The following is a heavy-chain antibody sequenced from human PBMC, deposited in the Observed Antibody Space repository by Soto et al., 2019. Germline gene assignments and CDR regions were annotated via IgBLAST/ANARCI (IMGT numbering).Heavy chain of an antibody. D-gene: IGHD3-22*01. J-gene: IGHJ4*02. CDR3: ARDWGYSDSRYYFDS. V-gene: IGHV1-2*02. CDR1: GYTFTDNY. CDR2: INPKSGDT. Sequence: QVLLVQSGAEVKKPGASVKVSCKASGYTFTDNYIHWVRQAPGQGLEWMGWINPKSGDTHFAQKFQERVTMTRDTSFTTAYMDWSRLISDDTAVYYCARDWGYSDSRYYFDSWGQGTLVTVSS.